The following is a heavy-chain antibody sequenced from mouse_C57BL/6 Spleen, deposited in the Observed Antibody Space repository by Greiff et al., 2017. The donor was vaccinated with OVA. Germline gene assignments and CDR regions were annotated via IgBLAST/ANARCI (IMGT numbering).Heavy chain of an antibody. V-gene: IGHV5-12*01. CDR1: GFTFSDYY. D-gene: IGHD3-2*02. Sequence: EVKVVESGGGLVQPGGSLKLSCAASGFTFSDYYMYWVRQTPEKRLEWVAYISNGGGSTYYPDTVKGRFTISRDNAKNTLYLQISRLKSEDTAMYYCARLRLRYGYFDVWGTGTTVTVSS. J-gene: IGHJ1*03. CDR2: ISNGGGST. CDR3: ARLRLRYGYFDV.